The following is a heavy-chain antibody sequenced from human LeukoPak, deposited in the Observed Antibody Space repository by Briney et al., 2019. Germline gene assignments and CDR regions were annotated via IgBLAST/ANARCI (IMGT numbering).Heavy chain of an antibody. D-gene: IGHD2-2*01. CDR1: PDSTTSNF. J-gene: IGHJ5*02. CDR2: IHRSGST. V-gene: IGHV4-4*02. CDR3: ARCGAQLNWFDP. Sequence: SETLSLTCTVSPDSTTSNFWSWVRQPPGKGLEWIGEIHRSGSTNYNPSLQSRVTISIDRSKNQIALELSSVTAADTAVYYCARCGAQLNWFDPWGQGTLVTVSS.